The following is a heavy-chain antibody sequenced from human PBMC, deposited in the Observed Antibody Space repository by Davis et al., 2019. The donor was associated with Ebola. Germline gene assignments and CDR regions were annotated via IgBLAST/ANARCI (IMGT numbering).Heavy chain of an antibody. D-gene: IGHD5-24*01. J-gene: IGHJ4*02. CDR2: INHSGST. V-gene: IGHV4-34*01. Sequence: MPSETLSLTCAVYGGSFSGYYWSWIRQPPGKGPEWIGEINHSGSTNYNPSLKSRVTISVDTSKNQFSLKLSSVTAADTAVYYCASYLEWGQGTLVTVSS. CDR1: GGSFSGYY. CDR3: ASYLE.